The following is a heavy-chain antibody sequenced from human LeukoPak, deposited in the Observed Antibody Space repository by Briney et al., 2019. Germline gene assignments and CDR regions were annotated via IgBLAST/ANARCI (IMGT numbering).Heavy chain of an antibody. CDR2: IKPGESEK. CDR3: AKWGPYDILTGRIN. Sequence: GRSLRLSCAASGFTFSNYWMTWVRQAPGKGLEWVANIKPGESEKYYVGSVKGRFTISRDNAKNSLYLQMNSLRAEDTAVYYCAKWGPYDILTGRINWGQGTLVTVSS. V-gene: IGHV3-7*03. J-gene: IGHJ4*02. D-gene: IGHD3-9*01. CDR1: GFTFSNYW.